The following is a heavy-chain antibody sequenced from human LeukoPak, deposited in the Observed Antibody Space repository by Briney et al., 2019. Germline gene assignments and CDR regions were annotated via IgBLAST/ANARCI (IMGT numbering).Heavy chain of an antibody. CDR3: AGSLRDYGDHEGAFDI. V-gene: IGHV1-18*01. Sequence: ASVKVSCKASGYTFTSYGISWVRQAPEQGLEWMGWISAYNDNTNYAQKLQGRVTMTTDTSTSTAYMELRSLRSDDTAVYYCAGSLRDYGDHEGAFDIWGQGTMVTVSS. CDR2: ISAYNDNT. D-gene: IGHD4-17*01. J-gene: IGHJ3*02. CDR1: GYTFTSYG.